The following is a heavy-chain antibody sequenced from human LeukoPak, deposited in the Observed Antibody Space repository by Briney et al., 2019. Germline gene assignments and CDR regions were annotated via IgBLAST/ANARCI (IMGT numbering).Heavy chain of an antibody. J-gene: IGHJ4*02. CDR3: AGPMGPTAIFGFDY. CDR2: INWNGGST. V-gene: IGHV3-20*04. CDR1: GFTFDDYG. D-gene: IGHD2-2*01. Sequence: GGSLRLSCAASGFTFDDYGMSWVRQAPGKGLEWVSGINWNGGSTGYADSVKGRFTISRDNAKNSLYLQMNSLRAEDTAVYYCAGPMGPTAIFGFDYWGQGTLVTVSS.